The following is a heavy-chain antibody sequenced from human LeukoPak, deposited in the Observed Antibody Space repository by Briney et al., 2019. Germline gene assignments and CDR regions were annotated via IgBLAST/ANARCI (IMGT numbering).Heavy chain of an antibody. Sequence: GGSLRLSCAASGFTFSSYAMSWVRQAPGNGLEWVSAISGSGGSTYYADSVKGRFTISRDNSKNTLYLQMNSLRAEDTAVYYCAKDRYSYGWDYYFDYWGQGTLVTVSS. CDR1: GFTFSSYA. D-gene: IGHD5-18*01. CDR2: ISGSGGST. CDR3: AKDRYSYGWDYYFDY. J-gene: IGHJ4*02. V-gene: IGHV3-23*01.